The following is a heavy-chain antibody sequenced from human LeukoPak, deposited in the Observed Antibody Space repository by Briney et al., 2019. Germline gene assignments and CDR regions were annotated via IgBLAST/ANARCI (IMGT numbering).Heavy chain of an antibody. V-gene: IGHV3-53*01. J-gene: IGHJ6*03. CDR2: IYSGGST. D-gene: IGHD5-12*01. CDR3: TTDSGYDWEDYYYYYMDV. CDR1: GFTVSSNY. Sequence: GGSLRLSCAASGFTVSSNYMSWVRQAPRKGLEWVSVIYSGGSTKYADSVKGRFTISRDNSKNTLYLQMNSLKTEDTAVYYCTTDSGYDWEDYYYYYMDVWGKGTTVTVSS.